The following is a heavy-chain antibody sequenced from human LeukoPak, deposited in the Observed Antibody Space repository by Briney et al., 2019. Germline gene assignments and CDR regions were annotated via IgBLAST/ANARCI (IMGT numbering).Heavy chain of an antibody. D-gene: IGHD3-10*01. CDR3: ARGMYYYGSGLFDY. V-gene: IGHV4-39*07. J-gene: IGHJ4*02. CDR2: INHSGST. Sequence: SETLSLTCTVSGGSISRSSYYWGWIRQPPGKGLEWIGEINHSGSTNYNPSLKSRVTISVDTSKNQFSLKLSSVTAADTAVYYCARGMYYYGSGLFDYWGQGTLVTVSS. CDR1: GGSISRSSYY.